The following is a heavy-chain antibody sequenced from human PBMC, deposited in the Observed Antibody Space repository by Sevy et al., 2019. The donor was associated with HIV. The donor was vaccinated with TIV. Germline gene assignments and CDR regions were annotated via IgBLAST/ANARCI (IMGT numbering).Heavy chain of an antibody. CDR3: VGPDATGGMDV. Sequence: GGSLRLSCAASGFMFSSYSMNWVRQAPGKGLEWVSSISSDSNYIYYADSVKGRFTISRDNAKNSLYLQMNSLRAEDTAVYYCVGPDATGGMDVWGQGSTVTVSS. J-gene: IGHJ6*02. CDR2: ISSDSNYI. CDR1: GFMFSSYS. V-gene: IGHV3-21*01.